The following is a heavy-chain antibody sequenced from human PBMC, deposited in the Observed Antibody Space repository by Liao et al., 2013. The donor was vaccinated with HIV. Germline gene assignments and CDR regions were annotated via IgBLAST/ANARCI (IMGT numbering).Heavy chain of an antibody. CDR3: ARGFWGSGLDS. D-gene: IGHD3-10*01. J-gene: IGHJ4*02. CDR1: GGSISNYY. V-gene: IGHV4-4*07. CDR2: IYFSGNT. Sequence: QVQLQESGPGLVKPSETLSLTCTVSGGSISNYYWSWIRRPAGKGLEWIGRIYFSGNTDYSPSLKSRVTISLDTSKSQFSLNLNSVTAADTAVYYCARGFWGSGLDSWGQGTLVTVSS.